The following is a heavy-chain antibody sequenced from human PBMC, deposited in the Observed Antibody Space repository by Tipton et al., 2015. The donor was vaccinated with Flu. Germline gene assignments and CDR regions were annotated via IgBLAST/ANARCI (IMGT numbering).Heavy chain of an antibody. Sequence: TLSLTCTVSGGSISSSSYYWGWIRQPPGKGLEWIGSIYYSGSTYYNPSLKSRVTISVDTSKNQFSLQLSSVTAADTAVYYCATLAYYDSSGYYYLFDYWRQGMLVTVSS. CDR1: GGSISSSSYY. D-gene: IGHD3-22*01. V-gene: IGHV4-39*07. J-gene: IGHJ4*02. CDR3: ATLAYYDSSGYYYLFDY. CDR2: IYYSGST.